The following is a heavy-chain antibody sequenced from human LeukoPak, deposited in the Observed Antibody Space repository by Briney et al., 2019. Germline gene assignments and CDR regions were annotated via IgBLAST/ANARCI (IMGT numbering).Heavy chain of an antibody. CDR2: IKQDGSEK. CDR3: ARGDPVAGRIDAFDI. D-gene: IGHD6-19*01. V-gene: IGHV3-7*01. Sequence: GGSLRLSCAASGFTFSSYWMSWVRQAPGKGLEWVANIKQDGSEKYYVDSVKGRFTISRDNAKNSLYLQMNSLRAEGTAVYYCARGDPVAGRIDAFDIWGQGTMVTVSS. CDR1: GFTFSSYW. J-gene: IGHJ3*02.